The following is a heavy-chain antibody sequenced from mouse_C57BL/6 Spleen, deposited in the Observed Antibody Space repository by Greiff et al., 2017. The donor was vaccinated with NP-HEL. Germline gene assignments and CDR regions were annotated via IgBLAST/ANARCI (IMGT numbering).Heavy chain of an antibody. CDR3: ARDGSSYPAWFAY. CDR2: ISDGGSYT. J-gene: IGHJ3*01. V-gene: IGHV5-4*01. CDR1: GFTFSSYA. D-gene: IGHD1-1*01. Sequence: EVKLVESGGGLVKPGGSLKLSCAASGFTFSSYAMSWVRQTPEKRLEWVATISDGGSYTYYPDNVKGRFTISRDNAKNNLYLQMSHLKSEDTAMYYCARDGSSYPAWFAYWGQGTLVTVSA.